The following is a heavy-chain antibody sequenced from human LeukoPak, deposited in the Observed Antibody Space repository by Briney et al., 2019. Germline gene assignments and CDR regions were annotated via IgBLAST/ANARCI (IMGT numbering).Heavy chain of an antibody. Sequence: PSETLSLTCAVYGGSFSGYYWSWIRQPPGKGLEWIGEINHSGSTNYNPSLKSRVTISVDTSKNQFSLKLSSVTAADTAVYYCARHGRDAFDIWGQGTMVTVSS. J-gene: IGHJ3*02. CDR1: GGSFSGYY. V-gene: IGHV4-34*01. CDR2: INHSGST. CDR3: ARHGRDAFDI. D-gene: IGHD1-1*01.